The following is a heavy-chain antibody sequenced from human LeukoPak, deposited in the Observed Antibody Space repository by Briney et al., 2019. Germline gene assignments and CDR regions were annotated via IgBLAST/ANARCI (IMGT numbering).Heavy chain of an antibody. V-gene: IGHV4-39*01. CDR2: IYYSGST. CDR3: ARLSRYFDWSRVFDY. CDR1: GDSISTSSYY. J-gene: IGHJ4*02. D-gene: IGHD3-9*01. Sequence: SETLSLTCSVSGDSISTSSYYWGWIRQPPGKGLEWIGTIYYSGSTYYNPSLTSRVTISVDTSKNQFSLKLSSVTAADTAVYYCARLSRYFDWSRVFDYWGQGTLVTVSS.